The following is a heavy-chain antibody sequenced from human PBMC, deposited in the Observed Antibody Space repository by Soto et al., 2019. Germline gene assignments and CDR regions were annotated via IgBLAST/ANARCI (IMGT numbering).Heavy chain of an antibody. CDR2: VSASGGTI. J-gene: IGHJ3*01. Sequence: PGGSLRLSCAASGFTFSDYEMDWVRQAPGKGLEWVAYVSASGGTIFYADSVKGRFIISRDNAESSLSLQMNSLRADDTAVYYCTKEKSVVDSGYDAFDVWGQGTRVTVSS. CDR3: TKEKSVVDSGYDAFDV. D-gene: IGHD5-12*01. CDR1: GFTFSDYE. V-gene: IGHV3-48*03.